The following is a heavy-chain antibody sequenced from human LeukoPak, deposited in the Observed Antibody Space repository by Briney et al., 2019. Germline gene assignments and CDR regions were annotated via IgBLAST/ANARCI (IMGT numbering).Heavy chain of an antibody. D-gene: IGHD2-2*01. V-gene: IGHV1-8*01. CDR2: MNPKSGNT. Sequence: ASVKVSCTTSGYTFTNYDINWVRQATGQGLEWVGWMNPKSGNTGSAQRFQGRVTLTRDTSISTAYMELSSLRSEDTAVYYCAACSSTSCYYGMDVWGQGTTVTVSS. CDR1: GYTFTNYD. J-gene: IGHJ6*02. CDR3: AACSSTSCYYGMDV.